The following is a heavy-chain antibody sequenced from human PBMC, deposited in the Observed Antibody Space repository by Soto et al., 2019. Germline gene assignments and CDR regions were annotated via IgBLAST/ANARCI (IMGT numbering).Heavy chain of an antibody. V-gene: IGHV3-53*01. CDR3: ARVFDAFDI. Sequence: EVQLVESGGGLIQPGGSLRLSCAASGFIVSTNYMTWVRQAPGKGLECVSVIYTGGSTYYADSVKGRLTSSRDNSKNTLYLQMNSLRAEDTAVYYCARVFDAFDIWGQGTMVTVSS. CDR2: IYTGGST. CDR1: GFIVSTNY. J-gene: IGHJ3*02.